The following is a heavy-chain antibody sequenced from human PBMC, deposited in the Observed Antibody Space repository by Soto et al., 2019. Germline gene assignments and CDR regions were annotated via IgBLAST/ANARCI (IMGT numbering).Heavy chain of an antibody. J-gene: IGHJ4*02. CDR3: ARQAGSTYFDSSGYLDY. V-gene: IGHV5-51*01. D-gene: IGHD3-22*01. CDR1: EYSFADYW. Sequence: PGESLKISCKASEYSFADYWIGWVRQMPGKGLEWMGIIYPGDSNTKYSPSFQGQVTISADRSISTAYLQWGGLKASDTAMYYCARQAGSTYFDSSGYLDYWGQGTLVTVSS. CDR2: IYPGDSNT.